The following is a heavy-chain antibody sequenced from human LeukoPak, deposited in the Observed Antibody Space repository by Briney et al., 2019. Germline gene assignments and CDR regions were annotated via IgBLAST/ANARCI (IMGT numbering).Heavy chain of an antibody. CDR2: IKQDGSEK. V-gene: IGHV3-7*01. CDR1: GFTLSSYW. J-gene: IGHJ4*02. D-gene: IGHD6-13*01. Sequence: GGSLTLSCAASGFTLSSYWMSWVRPPPGKGLEWVANIKQDGSEKYYVDSVKGRFTISRDNAKNSLYLQMNSLRAEDTAVYYCARDLRAAAGKFDYWGQGTLVTVSS. CDR3: ARDLRAAAGKFDY.